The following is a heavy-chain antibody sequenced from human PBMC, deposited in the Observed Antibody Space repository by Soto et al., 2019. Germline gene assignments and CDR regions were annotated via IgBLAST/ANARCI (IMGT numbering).Heavy chain of an antibody. CDR1: GGSFSGYY. D-gene: IGHD5-12*01. CDR3: ARASGYDFY. J-gene: IGHJ4*02. CDR2: INHSGST. Sequence: SETLSLTCAVYGGSFSGYYWSWIRQPPGKGLEWIGEINHSGSTNYNPSLKSRVTISVDTSKNQFSLKLSSVTAADTAVYYCARASGYDFYWGQGTLVTVSS. V-gene: IGHV4-34*01.